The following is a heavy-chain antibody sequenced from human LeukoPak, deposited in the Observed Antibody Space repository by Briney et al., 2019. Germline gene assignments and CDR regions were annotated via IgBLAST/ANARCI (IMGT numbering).Heavy chain of an antibody. CDR2: IYYSGST. CDR3: ARDVGGSGWAYNWLDP. V-gene: IGHV4-59*01. D-gene: IGHD6-19*01. CDR1: GGSISSYY. Sequence: SETLSLTCTVSGGSISSYYWSWVRQPPGKGLEWIGYIYYSGSTNYNPSLKSRVTILVDTSKNQFSLKLSSVTAADTAVYYCARDVGGSGWAYNWLDPWGQGTLVTVSS. J-gene: IGHJ5*02.